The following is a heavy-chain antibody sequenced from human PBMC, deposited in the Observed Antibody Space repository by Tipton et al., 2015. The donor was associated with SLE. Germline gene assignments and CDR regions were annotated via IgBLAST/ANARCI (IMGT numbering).Heavy chain of an antibody. Sequence: LRLSCTVSGGSISSSSYYWGWIRQPPGKGLEWIGGIYYSGSTYYNPSLKSRVNISVDTSKNQSSLKLSSVAAADTAVYYCGVSGWYSSWFDPWGQGTLVTVSS. V-gene: IGHV4-39*07. CDR2: IYYSGST. CDR1: GGSISSSSYY. D-gene: IGHD6-19*01. J-gene: IGHJ5*02. CDR3: GVSGWYSSWFDP.